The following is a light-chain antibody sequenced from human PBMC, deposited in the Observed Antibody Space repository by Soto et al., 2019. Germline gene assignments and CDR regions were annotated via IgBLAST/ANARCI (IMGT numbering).Light chain of an antibody. Sequence: EIVLTQSPGTLSLSPGERATLSCRASQNINSRYLAWYQQKPGQAPRLLIYGTSRRATGIPDRFSGSGSGTDFTLTISRLEPEEFAVYYCQQYGSSPGFTFGPGTKVDIK. J-gene: IGKJ3*01. CDR3: QQYGSSPGFT. V-gene: IGKV3-20*01. CDR2: GTS. CDR1: QNINSRY.